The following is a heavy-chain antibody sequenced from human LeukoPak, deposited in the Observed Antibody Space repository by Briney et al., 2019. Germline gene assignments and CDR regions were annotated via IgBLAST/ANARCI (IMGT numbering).Heavy chain of an antibody. CDR2: IYPGDSDT. CDR3: ARRGQANAFDI. V-gene: IGHV5-51*01. Sequence: GESLQISFQGSGYSFTSYWIGWVRQMPGKGLEWMGIIYPGDSDTRYSPSFQGQVTISADKSISTAYLQWSSLKASDTAMYYCARRGQANAFDIWGQGTMVTVSS. J-gene: IGHJ3*02. CDR1: GYSFTSYW. D-gene: IGHD3-10*01.